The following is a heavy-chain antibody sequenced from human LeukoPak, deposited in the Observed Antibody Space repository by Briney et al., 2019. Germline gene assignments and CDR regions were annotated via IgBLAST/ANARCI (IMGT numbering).Heavy chain of an antibody. D-gene: IGHD3-22*01. J-gene: IGHJ4*02. Sequence: GESLKISCKGSGYSFTSYWIGWVRQMPGKGLEWMGIIYPGDSDTRYNPSFQGQVPISADKSISPAYLQWSSLKASYTAMYYCARRDDSSGYYHYFFDSWGQGTLVTVSS. CDR1: GYSFTSYW. CDR2: IYPGDSDT. V-gene: IGHV5-51*01. CDR3: ARRDDSSGYYHYFFDS.